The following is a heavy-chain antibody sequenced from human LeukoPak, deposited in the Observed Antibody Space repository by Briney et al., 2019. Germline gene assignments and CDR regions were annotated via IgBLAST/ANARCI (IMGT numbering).Heavy chain of an antibody. CDR2: ISYDGSNK. V-gene: IGHV3-30*04. D-gene: IGHD3-3*01. CDR3: AGGRGDFWGGGFDY. J-gene: IGHJ4*02. CDR1: GFTFSSYP. Sequence: PGGSLRLSCAASGFTFSSYPMHWVRQAPGKGLEWVAVISYDGSNKYYADSVKGRFTISRDTSKNTLYLQMNRLRTEDTALYYGAGGRGDFWGGGFDYWGREPWSPSPQ.